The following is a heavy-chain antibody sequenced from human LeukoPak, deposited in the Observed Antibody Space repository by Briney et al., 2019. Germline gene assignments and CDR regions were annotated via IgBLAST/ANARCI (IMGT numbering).Heavy chain of an antibody. D-gene: IGHD1-26*01. CDR3: ARAPNSGTLGEDY. J-gene: IGHJ4*02. V-gene: IGHV3-49*04. CDR1: GFTFGDYA. CDR2: IRSKAYGGTT. Sequence: GGSLRLSCTASGFTFGDYAMSWVRQAPGKGLEWVGFIRSKAYGGTTEYAASVKGRFTISRDDSKSIAYLQMNSLKTEDTAVYYCARAPNSGTLGEDYWGQGTLVTVSS.